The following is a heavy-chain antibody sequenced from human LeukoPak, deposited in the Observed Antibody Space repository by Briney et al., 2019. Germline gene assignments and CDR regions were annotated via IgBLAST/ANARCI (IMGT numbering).Heavy chain of an antibody. CDR2: IYYSGST. J-gene: IGHJ4*02. CDR1: GGSISSYY. Sequence: SEALSLTCTVSGGSISSYYWSWIRQPPGKGLEWIGYIYYSGSTNYNPSLKSRVTISVDTSKNQFSLKLSSVTAADTAVYYCARGVVAAPQTFDYWGQGTLVTVSS. CDR3: ARGVVAAPQTFDY. D-gene: IGHD2-15*01. V-gene: IGHV4-59*01.